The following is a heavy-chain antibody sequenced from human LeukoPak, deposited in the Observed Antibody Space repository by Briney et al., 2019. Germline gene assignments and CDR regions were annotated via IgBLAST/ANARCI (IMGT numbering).Heavy chain of an antibody. CDR1: GFTFSSYA. J-gene: IGHJ4*02. V-gene: IGHV3-74*01. CDR3: ARDGSLPDY. Sequence: GGSLRLSCAASGFTFSSYAMSWVRQAPGEGLVWVSYINSDGSSTSYADYVKGRFTISRDNARNTLYLQMNSLRVEDTAVYYCARDGSLPDYWGQGTLVTVSS. CDR2: INSDGSST.